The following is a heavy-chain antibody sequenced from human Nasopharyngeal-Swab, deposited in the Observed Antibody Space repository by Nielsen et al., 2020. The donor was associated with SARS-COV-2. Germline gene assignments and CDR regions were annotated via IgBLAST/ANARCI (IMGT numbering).Heavy chain of an antibody. CDR1: GFTFSGYS. CDR2: ISSSSSYI. Sequence: SLTISCAASGFTFSGYSMNWVRQPPGKGLEWVASISSSSSYIYNAASVKRGFTISRDNAKNSLYLQMNSLRAEDTAVYYCARDGGELDAFDIWGQGTMVTVSS. CDR3: ARDGGELDAFDI. V-gene: IGHV3-21*01. D-gene: IGHD3-16*01. J-gene: IGHJ3*02.